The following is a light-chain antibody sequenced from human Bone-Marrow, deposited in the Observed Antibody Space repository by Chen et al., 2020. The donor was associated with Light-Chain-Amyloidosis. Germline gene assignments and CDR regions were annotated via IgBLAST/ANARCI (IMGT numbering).Light chain of an antibody. CDR1: NIGSTS. CDR2: DDS. V-gene: IGLV3-21*02. CDR3: QVWDRSSDRPV. J-gene: IGLJ3*02. Sequence: SYVLTQPSPVLVVPGQTATIARGGNNIGSTSVHWYQQTPGQAPLLVVYDDSDRPPGIPDRLSGSNSGNTATLTISRVEAGDESDYYCQVWDRSSDRPVFGGGTKLTVL.